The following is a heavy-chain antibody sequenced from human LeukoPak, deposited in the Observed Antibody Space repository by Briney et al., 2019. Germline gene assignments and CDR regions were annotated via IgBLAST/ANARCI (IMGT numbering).Heavy chain of an antibody. Sequence: PEASVKVSCKASGYTFTSYYMHWVRQAPGQGLEWMGRINPSGGSTSYAQKFQGRVTMTRDMSTSTVYMELSSLRSEDTAVYYCARDSWVITLRHPQPLYYMDVWGKGTTVTVSS. D-gene: IGHD3-22*01. J-gene: IGHJ6*03. CDR3: ARDSWVITLRHPQPLYYMDV. CDR2: INPSGGST. CDR1: GYTFTSYY. V-gene: IGHV1-46*01.